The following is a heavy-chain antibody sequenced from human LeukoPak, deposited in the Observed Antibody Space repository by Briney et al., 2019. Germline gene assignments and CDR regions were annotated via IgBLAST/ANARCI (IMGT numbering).Heavy chain of an antibody. V-gene: IGHV3-30*02. CDR2: IRNDGRNK. CDR3: SKDSSTSCHD. J-gene: IGHJ4*02. D-gene: IGHD2-2*01. Sequence: PGGSLRLSCAASGFTFSTYGMSWVRQAPGKGLEWVAFIRNDGRNKYYADSVKGRFTISRDNSKNTLYLQMNRLRDEDTAVYYCSKDSSTSCHDWGQGTLVTVSS. CDR1: GFTFSTYG.